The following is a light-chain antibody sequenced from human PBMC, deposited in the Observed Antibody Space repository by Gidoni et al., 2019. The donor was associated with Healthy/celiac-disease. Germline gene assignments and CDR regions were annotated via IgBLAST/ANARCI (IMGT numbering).Light chain of an antibody. CDR2: EVS. Sequence: QSALTQPASVSASPGQSITISCTGTSSDVGGYNYVSWYQQHPGKAPKLMIYEVSNRPAGVSNRFSGSKSGNTASLTISGLQAEDEADYYCSSYTSSSTVVVFGGGTKLTVL. CDR3: SSYTSSSTVVV. CDR1: SSDVGGYNY. V-gene: IGLV2-14*01. J-gene: IGLJ2*01.